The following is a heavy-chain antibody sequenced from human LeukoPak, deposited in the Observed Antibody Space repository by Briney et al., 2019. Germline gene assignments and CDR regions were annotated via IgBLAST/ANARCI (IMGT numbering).Heavy chain of an antibody. V-gene: IGHV1-8*01. Sequence: ASVKVSCKASGYTFTSYDINWVRQATGQGLEWWGWMNPNSGNTGYAQRSQGRVTMTRNTSISTAYMELNSLRVEDTAVYYCARVSYGLGTYTAPPEDYWGQGTLVTVSS. CDR3: ARVSYGLGTYTAPPEDY. CDR1: GYTFTSYD. D-gene: IGHD3-10*01. J-gene: IGHJ4*02. CDR2: MNPNSGNT.